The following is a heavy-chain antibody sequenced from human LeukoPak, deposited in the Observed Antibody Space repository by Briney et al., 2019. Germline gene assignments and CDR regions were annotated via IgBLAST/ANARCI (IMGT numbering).Heavy chain of an antibody. Sequence: GASVKVSCKASGYTFTSYDINWVRQATGQGLEWMGWMNPNSGNTGYAQKFQGRVTMTRNTSISTAYMELSSLRSEDTAVYYCARDLDFWSGYYTHYYYGMDVWGQGTTVTVSS. CDR2: MNPNSGNT. J-gene: IGHJ6*02. D-gene: IGHD3-3*01. CDR1: GYTFTSYD. CDR3: ARDLDFWSGYYTHYYYGMDV. V-gene: IGHV1-8*01.